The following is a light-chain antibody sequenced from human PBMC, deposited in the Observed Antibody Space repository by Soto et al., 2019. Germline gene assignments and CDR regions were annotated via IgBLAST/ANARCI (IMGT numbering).Light chain of an antibody. V-gene: IGKV4-1*01. J-gene: IGKJ5*01. CDR2: WAS. CDR1: QSVFDSSDNKNY. Sequence: DIVITQAPDFLSVSLGERATRNCRSSQSVFDSSDNKNYLAWYQQKPGQPPKLLIYWASTRESGVPDRFSGSGSGTGFTLTISSLQTEDVAVYYCQQYFTTPITFGQGTRLEIK. CDR3: QQYFTTPIT.